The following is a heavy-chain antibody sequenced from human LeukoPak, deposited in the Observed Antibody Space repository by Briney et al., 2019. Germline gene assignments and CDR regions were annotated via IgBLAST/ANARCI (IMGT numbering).Heavy chain of an antibody. CDR2: ISTGGGTT. J-gene: IGHJ4*02. Sequence: GGSLRLSCTASGFTFSSRAMSWVRQAPGKGLECVSSISTGGGTTYYTDSVKGRFTISRDNSQNTLYLQMTSLTADDTAVYYCAKDWAYGDYPLNYWGQGTLVTVSS. CDR1: GFTFSSRA. D-gene: IGHD4-17*01. CDR3: AKDWAYGDYPLNY. V-gene: IGHV3-23*01.